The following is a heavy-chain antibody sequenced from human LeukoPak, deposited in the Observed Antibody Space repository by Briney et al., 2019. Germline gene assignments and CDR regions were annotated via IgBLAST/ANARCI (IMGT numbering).Heavy chain of an antibody. V-gene: IGHV4-59*08. CDR3: VRHLHYYDSSGYNFGLFDY. Sequence: SETLSLTCTVSGGSISGYYWSWIRQPPGKGLEWIAYIYYSGSTKYNPSLKSRVAISVDTSKNQFSLKLSSVTAADTAVYYCVRHLHYYDSSGYNFGLFDYWGQGTLVTVSS. CDR2: IYYSGST. CDR1: GGSISGYY. D-gene: IGHD3-22*01. J-gene: IGHJ4*02.